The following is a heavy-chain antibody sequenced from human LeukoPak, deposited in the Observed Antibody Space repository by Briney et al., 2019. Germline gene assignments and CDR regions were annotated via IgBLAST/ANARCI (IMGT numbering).Heavy chain of an antibody. V-gene: IGHV4-59*11. Sequence: AETLCLTCTVSGGSFTTHYLSWIRQPPGQGLEWIGYISYIGSTNYNPSLKSRVTISIDTSNNEVSLILTSVTAADTAVYYCASDSISMNAFDAWGQGTMVTVSS. D-gene: IGHD3-22*01. CDR2: ISYIGST. CDR1: GGSFTTHY. J-gene: IGHJ3*01. CDR3: ASDSISMNAFDA.